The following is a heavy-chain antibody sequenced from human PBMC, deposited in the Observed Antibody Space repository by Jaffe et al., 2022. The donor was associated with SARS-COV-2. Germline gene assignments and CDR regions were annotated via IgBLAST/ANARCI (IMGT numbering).Heavy chain of an antibody. CDR2: ISGSGGST. CDR3: AKAREGGYSSSWYGLGY. CDR1: GFTFSSYA. J-gene: IGHJ4*02. D-gene: IGHD6-13*01. V-gene: IGHV3-23*01. Sequence: EVQLLESGGGLVQPGGSLRLSCAASGFTFSSYAMSWVRQAPGKGLEWVSAISGSGGSTYYADSVKGRFTISRDNSKNTLYLQMNSLRAEDTAVYYCAKAREGGYSSSWYGLGYWGQGTLVTVSS.